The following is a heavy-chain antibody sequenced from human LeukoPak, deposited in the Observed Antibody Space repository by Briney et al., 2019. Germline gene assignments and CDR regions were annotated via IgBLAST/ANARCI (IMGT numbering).Heavy chain of an antibody. CDR2: IYTSGST. J-gene: IGHJ6*03. CDR1: GGSISSYY. D-gene: IGHD5-18*01. Sequence: SETLSLTCTVSGGSISSYYWSWIRQPPGKRLEWIGYIYTSGSTNYNPSLKSRVTISVDTSKNQFSLKLSSVTAADTAVYYCATSGYSYGYPPYYYYYYMDVWGKGTTVTVSS. V-gene: IGHV4-4*09. CDR3: ATSGYSYGYPPYYYYYYMDV.